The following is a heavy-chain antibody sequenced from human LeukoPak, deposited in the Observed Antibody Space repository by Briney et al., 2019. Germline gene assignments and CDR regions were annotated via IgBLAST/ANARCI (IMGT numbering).Heavy chain of an antibody. CDR1: GFTFSSYA. CDR2: ISGSGGST. Sequence: GGSLRLSCAASGFTFSSYAMSWVRQAPGKGLEWVSAISGSGGSTYYADSVKGRFTISRDNSKNTPYLQMNSLRAEDTAVYYCARVSYRYYGSGSYVLDYWGQGTLVTVSS. J-gene: IGHJ4*02. CDR3: ARVSYRYYGSGSYVLDY. V-gene: IGHV3-23*01. D-gene: IGHD3-10*01.